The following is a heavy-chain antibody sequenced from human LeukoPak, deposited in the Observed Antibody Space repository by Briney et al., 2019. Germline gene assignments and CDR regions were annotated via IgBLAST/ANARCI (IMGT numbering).Heavy chain of an antibody. CDR3: AAPSMVRGVLGAFDI. J-gene: IGHJ3*02. Sequence: SETLSLTCTVSGGSISSYYWSWIRQPAGKGLEWIGRIYTSGSTNYNPSLKSRVALSLDTSKNQFSLKLTSVTAADTAVYYCAAPSMVRGVLGAFDIWGQGTMVTVSS. CDR1: GGSISSYY. V-gene: IGHV4-4*07. CDR2: IYTSGST. D-gene: IGHD3-10*01.